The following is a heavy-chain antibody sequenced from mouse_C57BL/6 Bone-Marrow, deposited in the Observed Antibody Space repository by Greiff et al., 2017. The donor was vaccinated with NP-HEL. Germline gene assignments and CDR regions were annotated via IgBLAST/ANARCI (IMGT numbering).Heavy chain of an antibody. J-gene: IGHJ2*01. CDR1: GFTFSDYG. D-gene: IGHD2-1*01. CDR3: ARDFYGNSDY. V-gene: IGHV5-17*01. CDR2: ISSGSSTI. Sequence: DVMLVESGGGLVKPGGSLKLSCAASGFTFSDYGMHWVRQAPEKGLEWVAYISSGSSTIYYADTVKGRFTISRDNAKNTLFLQMTSLRSEDTAMYYCARDFYGNSDYWGQGTTLTVSS.